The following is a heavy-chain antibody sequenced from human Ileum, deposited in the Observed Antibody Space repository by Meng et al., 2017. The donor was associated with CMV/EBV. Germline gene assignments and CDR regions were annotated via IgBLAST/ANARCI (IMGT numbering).Heavy chain of an antibody. CDR2: ISSSSSYI. V-gene: IGHV3-21*01. CDR3: ARGRARSGIAVAGTFDY. D-gene: IGHD6-19*01. J-gene: IGHJ4*02. Sequence: GGSLRLSCAASGFTFSSYSMNWVRQAPGKGLEWVSSISSSSSYIYYADSVKGRFTISRDNAKNTLYLQMNSLRAEDTAVYYCARGRARSGIAVAGTFDYWGQGTLVTVSS. CDR1: GFTFSSYS.